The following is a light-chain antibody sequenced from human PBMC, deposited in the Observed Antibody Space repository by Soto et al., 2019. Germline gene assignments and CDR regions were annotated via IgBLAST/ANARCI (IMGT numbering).Light chain of an antibody. CDR3: QKYDSYFWA. Sequence: DIQMTQSPSTLSASVGDRVTITCRASQSISTWLAWYQQKPGKAPKLLIYKTSNLASGVPSRFSGSGSGTEFTLTINSLQPDDFATYYCQKYDSYFWAFGQGTKVEIK. J-gene: IGKJ1*01. V-gene: IGKV1-5*03. CDR2: KTS. CDR1: QSISTW.